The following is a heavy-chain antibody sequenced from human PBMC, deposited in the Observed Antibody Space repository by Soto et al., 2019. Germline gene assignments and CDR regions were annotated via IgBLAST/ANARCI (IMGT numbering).Heavy chain of an antibody. CDR2: ISAYNGNT. CDR1: GYTFTSYG. J-gene: IGHJ4*02. CDR3: ARVLGGYSGYDPYTFDY. Sequence: ASVKVSCKASGYTFTSYGISWVRQAPGQGLEWMGWISAYNGNTNYAQKLQGRVTMTTDTSTSTAYMELRSLRSDDTAVYYCARVLGGYSGYDPYTFDYWGQGTLVTVSS. D-gene: IGHD5-12*01. V-gene: IGHV1-18*01.